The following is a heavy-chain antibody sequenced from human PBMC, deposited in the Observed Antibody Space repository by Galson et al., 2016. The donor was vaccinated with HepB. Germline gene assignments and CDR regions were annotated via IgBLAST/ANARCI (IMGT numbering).Heavy chain of an antibody. V-gene: IGHV2-70*11. CDR2: IDWDDDK. CDR3: ALSLYTRSSEDHWFDS. J-gene: IGHJ5*01. D-gene: IGHD3-16*01. CDR1: GFSLRTTGMC. Sequence: PALVKPTQTLTLTCTFSGFSLRTTGMCVSWIRQPPGKALEWLARIDWDDDKYYSTSLTTRLHISKYTSKNQVVFAMTNMDPMDTATYYCALSLYTRSSEDHWFDSWGQGTLVTVSS.